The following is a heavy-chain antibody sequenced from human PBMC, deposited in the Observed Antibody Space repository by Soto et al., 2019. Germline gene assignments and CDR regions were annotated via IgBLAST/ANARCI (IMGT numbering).Heavy chain of an antibody. Sequence: PGGSLRLSYAASGFTFSSYAMGWVRQAPGKGLEWVSAISGSGGSTYYADSVKGRFTISRDNSKNTLYLQMNSLRAEDTAVYYCAKGGGPAALYYFDYWGQGTLVTVSS. CDR3: AKGGGPAALYYFDY. CDR1: GFTFSSYA. J-gene: IGHJ4*02. CDR2: ISGSGGST. D-gene: IGHD2-2*01. V-gene: IGHV3-23*01.